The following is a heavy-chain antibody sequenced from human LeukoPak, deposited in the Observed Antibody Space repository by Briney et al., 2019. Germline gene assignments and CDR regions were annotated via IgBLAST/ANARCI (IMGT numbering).Heavy chain of an antibody. CDR3: ARADDRSGYFGGRFDS. CDR1: GGPISTYY. D-gene: IGHD3-22*01. CDR2: VSYSGGT. J-gene: IGHJ5*01. V-gene: IGHV4-59*01. Sequence: SETLSLTCTVSGGPISTYYWSWIRQPPGKRLEWIGYVSYSGGTNYNPFLKSRVTISVDTSKNQFSLKLTSVTAADTALYYCARADDRSGYFGGRFDSWGQGTLVTVSS.